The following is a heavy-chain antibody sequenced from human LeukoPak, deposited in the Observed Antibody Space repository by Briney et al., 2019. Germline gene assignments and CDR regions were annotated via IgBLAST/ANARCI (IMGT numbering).Heavy chain of an antibody. CDR3: ARGRGLAYCGGDCWSY. CDR1: GYTFTSHF. J-gene: IGHJ4*02. V-gene: IGHV1-8*03. D-gene: IGHD2-21*02. CDR2: MNPNSGNT. Sequence: GASVKVSCKASGYTFTSHFMHWVRQAPGQGLEWMGWMNPNSGNTGYAQKFQGRVTITRNTSISTAYMELGSLRSEDTAVYYCARGRGLAYCGGDCWSYWGQGTLVTVSS.